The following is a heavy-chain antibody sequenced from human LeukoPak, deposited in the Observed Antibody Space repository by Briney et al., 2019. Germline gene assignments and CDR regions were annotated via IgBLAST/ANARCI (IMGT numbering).Heavy chain of an antibody. CDR3: ARDRRAVVTANWFDP. Sequence: SETLSLTCAVSVGSISSSNWWSWVRQPPGKGLEWIGEIYHSVSTNYNPSLKSRVPISVDKCKNQFSLKLSSVTAADTAVYYCARDRRAVVTANWFDPWGQGTLVTVSS. CDR2: IYHSVST. J-gene: IGHJ5*02. CDR1: VGSISSSNW. V-gene: IGHV4-4*02. D-gene: IGHD4-23*01.